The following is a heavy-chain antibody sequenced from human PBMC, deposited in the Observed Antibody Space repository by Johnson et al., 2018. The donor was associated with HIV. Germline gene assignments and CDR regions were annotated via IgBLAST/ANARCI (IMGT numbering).Heavy chain of an antibody. CDR3: ARVRTAAGFDAFDI. Sequence: VQLVESGGGVVRPGGSLRLSCAASGFTFDDYGMSWVRQAPGKGLEWVSAISGSCGSTYYADSVKGRFTISRDNAKNSLYLQMNSLRAEDTALYYCARVRTAAGFDAFDIWGQGTMVTVSS. CDR2: ISGSCGST. CDR1: GFTFDDYG. J-gene: IGHJ3*02. V-gene: IGHV3-20*04. D-gene: IGHD6-13*01.